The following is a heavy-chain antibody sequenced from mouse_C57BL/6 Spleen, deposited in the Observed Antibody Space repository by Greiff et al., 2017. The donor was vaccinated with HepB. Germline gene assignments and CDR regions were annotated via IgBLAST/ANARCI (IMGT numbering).Heavy chain of an antibody. CDR2: IDPANGNT. CDR3: ALITTAGYEAMDY. D-gene: IGHD1-1*01. CDR1: GFNIKNTY. Sequence: EVKLVESVAELVRPGASVKLSCTASGFNIKNTYMHWVKQRPEQGLEWIGRIDPANGNTKYAPKFQGKATITADTSSNTAYLQLSSLTSEDTAIYYWALITTAGYEAMDYWGQGTSVTVSS. V-gene: IGHV14-3*01. J-gene: IGHJ4*01.